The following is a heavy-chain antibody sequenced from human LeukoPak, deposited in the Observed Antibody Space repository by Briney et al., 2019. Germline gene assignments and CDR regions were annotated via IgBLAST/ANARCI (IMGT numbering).Heavy chain of an antibody. D-gene: IGHD3-22*01. CDR1: GFTLSDYY. J-gene: IGHJ4*02. V-gene: IGHV3-11*01. CDR3: ARDALTDAYYDSSGYMLGY. Sequence: PGGSLRLSCAASGFTLSDYYMSWIRQAPGKGLEWVSYISSSGSTIYYADSVKGRFTISRDNAKNSLYLQMNSLRAEDTAVYYCARDALTDAYYDSSGYMLGYWGQGTLVTVSS. CDR2: ISSSGSTI.